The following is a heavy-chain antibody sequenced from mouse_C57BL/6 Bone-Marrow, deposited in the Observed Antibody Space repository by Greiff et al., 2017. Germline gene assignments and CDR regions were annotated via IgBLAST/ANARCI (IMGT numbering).Heavy chain of an antibody. CDR3: TLSTMVSYYYAMDY. Sequence: VQLQQSGAELVRPGASVKLSCTASGFNIKDDYMHWVKQRPEQGLEWIGWIDPENGDTEYASKFQGKATITADTSSNTSYLQLSSLTSEDTAVYYCTLSTMVSYYYAMDYWGQGTSV. V-gene: IGHV14-4*01. CDR1: GFNIKDDY. J-gene: IGHJ4*01. CDR2: IDPENGDT. D-gene: IGHD2-1*01.